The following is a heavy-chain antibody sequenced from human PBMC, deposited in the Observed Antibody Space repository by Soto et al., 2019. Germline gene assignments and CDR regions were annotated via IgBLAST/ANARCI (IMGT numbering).Heavy chain of an antibody. Sequence: ASVKVSCKASGYTFTNYIMHWVRQAPGQRLKWMGWINAGNGNTKYSQKFQGRVTITRDTSASTAYMELSSLRSEDTAIYYCARGYYYDNSGHLDYWGQGTLVTVSS. CDR1: GYTFTNYI. J-gene: IGHJ4*02. CDR2: INAGNGNT. V-gene: IGHV1-3*01. D-gene: IGHD3-22*01. CDR3: ARGYYYDNSGHLDY.